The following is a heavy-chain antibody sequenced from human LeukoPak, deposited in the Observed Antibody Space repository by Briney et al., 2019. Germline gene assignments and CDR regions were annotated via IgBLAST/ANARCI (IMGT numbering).Heavy chain of an antibody. D-gene: IGHD6-19*01. Sequence: SQTLSLTSAISVDSFSSNSATWKWIRQSPSRGLEWLGRTYYRSKWYNDYAVSVKSRITINPDTSKNHFSLQLNSVTPEDTAVYYCARAVAGEFGYWGQGTLVTVSS. CDR1: VDSFSSNSAT. J-gene: IGHJ4*02. V-gene: IGHV6-1*01. CDR3: ARAVAGEFGY. CDR2: TYYRSKWYN.